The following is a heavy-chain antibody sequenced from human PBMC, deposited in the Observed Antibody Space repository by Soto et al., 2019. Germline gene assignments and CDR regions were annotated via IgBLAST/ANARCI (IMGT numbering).Heavy chain of an antibody. CDR2: IYYSGSN. CDR3: ARTGYSSGWYYYYYYGMGV. J-gene: IGHJ6*02. D-gene: IGHD6-19*01. Sequence: SETLSLTCTVSGGSISISSYYWCWMRQPPGKGLVWIMSIYYSGSNYYNPSLRSRVTISVDTSKHQFPLKLSSVTAADTAVYYCARTGYSSGWYYYYYYGMGVWGQGTTVTVSS. V-gene: IGHV4-39*01. CDR1: GGSISISSYY.